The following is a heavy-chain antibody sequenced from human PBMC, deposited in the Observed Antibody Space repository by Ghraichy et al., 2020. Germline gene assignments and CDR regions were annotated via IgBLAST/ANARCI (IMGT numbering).Heavy chain of an antibody. Sequence: GESLNISCVGSGFSFSGYSMNWVRQSPGKGLEWVSYITSSSRTISYADSVKGRFTISRDNAQNSLYLQMISLRDEDTAVYYSARGSRVVRFYYYDGMDVWGQGTTVTVSS. J-gene: IGHJ6*02. CDR1: GFSFSGYS. V-gene: IGHV3-48*02. CDR3: ARGSRVVRFYYYDGMDV. CDR2: ITSSSRTI. D-gene: IGHD4-23*01.